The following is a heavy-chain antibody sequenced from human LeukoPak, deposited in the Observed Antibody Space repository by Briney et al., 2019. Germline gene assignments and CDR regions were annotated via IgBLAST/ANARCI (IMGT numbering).Heavy chain of an antibody. Sequence: GESLKISCKGSGSIFTTYWIGWVRQLPGKGLESLGIIYPGDSDTKYNPSFQGQVTISADKSISTAYLRWSSLKTSDTAMYYCVRLDSSGWYYFDSWGQGTLVTVSS. CDR3: VRLDSSGWYYFDS. J-gene: IGHJ4*02. V-gene: IGHV5-51*01. CDR1: GSIFTTYW. D-gene: IGHD6-19*01. CDR2: IYPGDSDT.